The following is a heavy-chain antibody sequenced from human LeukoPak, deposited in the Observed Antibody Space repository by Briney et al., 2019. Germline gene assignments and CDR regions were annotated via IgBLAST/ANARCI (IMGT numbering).Heavy chain of an antibody. V-gene: IGHV1-2*06. CDR1: GYTFTGYY. CDR2: INPNSGGT. J-gene: IGHJ5*02. D-gene: IGHD2-15*01. CDR3: ALYCSGGSCYNGGP. Sequence: ASVKVSCKASGYTFTGYYMHWVRQAPGQGLEWMGRINPNSGGTGYAQKFQGRVTMTRNTSISTAYMELSSLRSEDTAVYYCALYCSGGSCYNGGPWGQGTLVTVSS.